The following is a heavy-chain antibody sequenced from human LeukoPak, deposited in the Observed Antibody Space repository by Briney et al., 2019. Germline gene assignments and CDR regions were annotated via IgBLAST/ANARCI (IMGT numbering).Heavy chain of an antibody. CDR1: GGSIRSADPY. D-gene: IGHD3-9*01. J-gene: IGHJ4*02. V-gene: IGHV4-31*03. CDR2: IYYSGSP. CDR3: ARVLTGPDAPIDSAYDY. Sequence: PSETLSLTCTVSGGSIRSADPYWNWIRQYPEKGLEWIGYIYYSGSPYYNPSLRSRVMMSVDTSRNQFSLKLSSVTAADTAVYYCARVLTGPDAPIDSAYDYWGQGTLVTVSS.